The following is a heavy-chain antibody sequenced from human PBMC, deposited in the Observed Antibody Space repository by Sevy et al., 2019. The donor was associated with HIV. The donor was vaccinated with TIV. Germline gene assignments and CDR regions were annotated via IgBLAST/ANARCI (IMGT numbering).Heavy chain of an antibody. V-gene: IGHV3-7*01. CDR3: ARDLYSSGWYGAFDI. D-gene: IGHD6-19*01. CDR2: IKQDGSEK. CDR1: GFTFSSYW. J-gene: IGHJ3*02. Sequence: GALRLSCAASGFTFSSYWMSWVRQAPGKGLEWVANIKQDGSEKYYVDSVKGRLTISRDNAKNSLYLQMNSLRAEDTAVYYCARDLYSSGWYGAFDIWGQGTMVTVSS.